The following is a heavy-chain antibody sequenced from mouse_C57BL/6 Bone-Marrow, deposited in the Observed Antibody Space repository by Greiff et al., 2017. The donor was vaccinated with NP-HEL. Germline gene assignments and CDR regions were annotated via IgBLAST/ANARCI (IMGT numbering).Heavy chain of an antibody. Sequence: QVQLQQPGAELVKPGASVKLSCKASGYTFTSYWMQWVKQRPGQGLEWIGEIDPSDSYTNYNQKFKGKATLSVDTSSSTAYMQLSSLTSEDAAVYYCASECPYYGSSGYFDYWGQGTTLTVSS. CDR1: GYTFTSYW. CDR3: ASECPYYGSSGYFDY. D-gene: IGHD1-1*01. V-gene: IGHV1-50*01. CDR2: IDPSDSYT. J-gene: IGHJ2*01.